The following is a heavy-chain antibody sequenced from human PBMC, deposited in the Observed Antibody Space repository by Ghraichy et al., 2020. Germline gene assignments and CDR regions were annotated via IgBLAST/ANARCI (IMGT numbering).Heavy chain of an antibody. J-gene: IGHJ4*02. Sequence: GESLNISCAASGFTFSSYSMNWVRQAPGKGLEWVSSISSSSSYIYYADSVKGRFTISRDNAKNSLYLQMNSLRAEDTAVYYCARDSIAAYQFDYWGQGTLVTVSS. V-gene: IGHV3-21*01. CDR3: ARDSIAAYQFDY. CDR2: ISSSSSYI. D-gene: IGHD6-6*01. CDR1: GFTFSSYS.